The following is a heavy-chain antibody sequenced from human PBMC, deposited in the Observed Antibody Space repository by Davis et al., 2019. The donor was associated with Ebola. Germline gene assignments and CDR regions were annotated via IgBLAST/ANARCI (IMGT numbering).Heavy chain of an antibody. J-gene: IGHJ4*02. CDR2: ISGSGGST. CDR3: AKRRGLSVVGTTIGFDY. Sequence: GESLKISCAASGFTFSIYGMGWVRQAPGKGLEWVSAISGSGGSTYYADSVKGRFTISRDNSKNTLYLQMNSLRAEDTAVYYCAKRRGLSVVGTTIGFDYWGQGTLVTVSS. D-gene: IGHD1-26*01. V-gene: IGHV3-23*01. CDR1: GFTFSIYG.